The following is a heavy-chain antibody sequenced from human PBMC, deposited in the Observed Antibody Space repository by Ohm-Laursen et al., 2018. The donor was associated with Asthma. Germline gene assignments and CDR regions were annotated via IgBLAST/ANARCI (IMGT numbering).Heavy chain of an antibody. V-gene: IGHV3-48*01. CDR1: GFTFSSYS. J-gene: IGHJ4*02. CDR3: ARDVAGTFGY. CDR2: ISSSSTI. Sequence: SLRLSCAASGFTFSSYSMSWVRQAPGKGLEWLSYISSSSTIYYADSVKGRFTISRDNAKNSLYLQMNSLRAEDTAVYYCARDVAGTFGYWGQGTLVTVSS. D-gene: IGHD6-19*01.